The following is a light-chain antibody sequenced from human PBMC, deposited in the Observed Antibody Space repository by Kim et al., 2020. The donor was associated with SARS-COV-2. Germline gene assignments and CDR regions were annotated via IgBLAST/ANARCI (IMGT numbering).Light chain of an antibody. CDR2: GAS. V-gene: IGKV1-16*01. J-gene: IGKJ2*01. CDR1: QGISHF. Sequence: DIQMAQSPSSLSASVGDRVTITCRASQGISHFLAWFQQRPGTAPRLLIYGASNLHSGVPSRFSGSGSWTDFTLTISSLQPEDFASYYCQQYYRYPRTFGQGTKLEI. CDR3: QQYYRYPRT.